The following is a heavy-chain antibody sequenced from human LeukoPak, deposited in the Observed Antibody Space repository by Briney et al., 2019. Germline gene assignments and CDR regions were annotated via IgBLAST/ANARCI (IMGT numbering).Heavy chain of an antibody. CDR3: ARAWKYSSSWFMGYDY. CDR1: GFTFSSYW. V-gene: IGHV3-7*01. CDR2: IKQDGSEK. Sequence: PGGSLRLSCAASGFTFSSYWMSWVRQAPGKGLEWVANIKQDGSEKYYVDSVKGRFTISRDNAKNSLYLQMNSLRAEDTAVYYCARAWKYSSSWFMGYDYWGQGTLVTVSS. J-gene: IGHJ4*02. D-gene: IGHD6-13*01.